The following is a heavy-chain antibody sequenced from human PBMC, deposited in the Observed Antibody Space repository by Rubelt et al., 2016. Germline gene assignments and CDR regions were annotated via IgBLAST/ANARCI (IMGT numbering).Heavy chain of an antibody. Sequence: QLQLQESGPGLVKPSETLSLTCTVSGGSISSSSYYWGWIRQPPGKGLEWIGSIYYSGSTYYNPSLKSRVTISVDTSKNQFSLKLSSVTAADTAVYYCARIKITMVRGVTGFDYWGQGTLVTVSS. CDR2: IYYSGST. V-gene: IGHV4-39*07. D-gene: IGHD3-10*01. CDR3: ARIKITMVRGVTGFDY. J-gene: IGHJ4*02. CDR1: GGSISSSSYY.